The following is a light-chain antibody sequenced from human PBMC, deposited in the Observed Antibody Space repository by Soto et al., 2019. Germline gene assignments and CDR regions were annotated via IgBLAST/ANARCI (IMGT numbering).Light chain of an antibody. CDR3: QHRSSWPIT. J-gene: IGKJ5*01. CDR2: DAS. Sequence: EIVLTQSPATLSLSPGERAALSCRASQSVSSYLAWYQQKPCQAPRLLIYDASNRATGIAARFSGSGSGTDFTLTISSLEPEDFAVYYCQHRSSWPITFGQGTRLEIK. V-gene: IGKV3-11*01. CDR1: QSVSSY.